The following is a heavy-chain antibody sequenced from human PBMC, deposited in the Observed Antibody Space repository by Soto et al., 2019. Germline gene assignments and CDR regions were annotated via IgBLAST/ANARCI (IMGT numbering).Heavy chain of an antibody. J-gene: IGHJ6*02. Sequence: QVQLVESGGGVVQPGRSLRLSCAASGFTFSSYAMHWVRQAPGKGLEWVAVISYDGSNKYYADSVKGRFTISRDNSKNSLYLQMNSLRAEDTAMYCCARDHLVGGGGYYYYGMDVWGQGTTVTVSS. D-gene: IGHD2-15*01. CDR3: ARDHLVGGGGYYYYGMDV. CDR2: ISYDGSNK. V-gene: IGHV3-30-3*01. CDR1: GFTFSSYA.